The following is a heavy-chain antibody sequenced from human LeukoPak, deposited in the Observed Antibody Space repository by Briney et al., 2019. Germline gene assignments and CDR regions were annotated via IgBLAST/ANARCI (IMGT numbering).Heavy chain of an antibody. CDR3: ANLGYSD. D-gene: IGHD5-12*01. Sequence: QPGGSLRLSCAASGFTLNNHDINWVRQAPGKGLEWVATINDDGSDKYYVDSVKGRFTISRDDAKNSLYLQMNSLRVEDTALYFCANLGYSDGGQGTLVIVSS. V-gene: IGHV3-7*01. CDR1: GFTLNNHD. CDR2: INDDGSDK. J-gene: IGHJ4*02.